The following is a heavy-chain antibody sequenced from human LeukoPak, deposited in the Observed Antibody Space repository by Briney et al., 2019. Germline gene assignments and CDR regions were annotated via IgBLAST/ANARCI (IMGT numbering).Heavy chain of an antibody. CDR2: ISNRGRT. V-gene: IGHV3-23*01. CDR3: AKESPYAVGGTGRVYYFDY. Sequence: GGSLRLSCAASGFGFSSYAISWVPQAPGKGPEWVSAISNRGRTYYKDSVNGRFTFSRDNSKNTVHLQMNRLRVEDKDVYYCAKESPYAVGGTGRVYYFDYWGQGALVTVSS. J-gene: IGHJ4*02. CDR1: GFGFSSYA. D-gene: IGHD1-26*01.